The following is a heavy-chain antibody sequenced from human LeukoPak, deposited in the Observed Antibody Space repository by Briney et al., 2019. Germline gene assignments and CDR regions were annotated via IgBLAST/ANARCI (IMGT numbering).Heavy chain of an antibody. CDR2: ISGSGGST. V-gene: IGHV3-23*01. Sequence: AGGSLRLSCAASGFTFSSYAMSWVRQAPGKGLEWVSAISGSGGSTYYADSVKGRFTISRDNSKNTLYLQMNSLRAEDTAVYYCAKPITMVRGASDYWGQGTLVTVSS. J-gene: IGHJ4*02. D-gene: IGHD3-10*01. CDR1: GFTFSSYA. CDR3: AKPITMVRGASDY.